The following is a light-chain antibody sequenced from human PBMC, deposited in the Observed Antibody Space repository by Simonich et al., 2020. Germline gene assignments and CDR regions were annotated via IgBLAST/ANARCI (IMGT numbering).Light chain of an antibody. V-gene: IGKV3-11*01. J-gene: IGKJ5*01. CDR2: DAS. CDR1: QRVSSY. CDR3: QQRSNWPPIT. Sequence: EIVLTQSPATLSLSPGERDTLSCRASQRVSSYLAWYQQKPGQAPRLLIYDASNRATGIPARFRGSGSGTDFTLTISSLEPEAFAVYYCQQRSNWPPITFGQGTRLEIK.